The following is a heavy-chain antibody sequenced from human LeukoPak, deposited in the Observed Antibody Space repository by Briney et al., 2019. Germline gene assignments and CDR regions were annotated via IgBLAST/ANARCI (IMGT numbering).Heavy chain of an antibody. J-gene: IGHJ6*04. CDR1: GFTFSSYA. D-gene: IGHD3-10*02. CDR3: AELGITMIGGV. V-gene: IGHV3-23*01. CDR2: ISGSGGST. Sequence: GGSLRLSCAASGFTFSSYALTWVRQAPGKGLEWVSAISGSGGSTYYADSVKGRFTISRDNSKNTLYLQMNSLRAEDTAVYYCAELGITMIGGVWGKGTTVTISS.